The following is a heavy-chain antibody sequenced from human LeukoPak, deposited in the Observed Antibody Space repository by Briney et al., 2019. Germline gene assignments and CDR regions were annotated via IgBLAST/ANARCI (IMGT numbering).Heavy chain of an antibody. CDR3: AKTEYCSGGSCYGMMYYYGMDV. J-gene: IGHJ6*02. Sequence: GGSLRLSCAASGFPFSSYAMSWVRQAPGEGLEWVSAISGSGGSTYYADSVKGRFTISRDNSKNTLYLQMNSLRAEDTAVYYCAKTEYCSGGSCYGMMYYYGMDVWGQGTTVTVSS. CDR2: ISGSGGST. V-gene: IGHV3-23*01. CDR1: GFPFSSYA. D-gene: IGHD2-15*01.